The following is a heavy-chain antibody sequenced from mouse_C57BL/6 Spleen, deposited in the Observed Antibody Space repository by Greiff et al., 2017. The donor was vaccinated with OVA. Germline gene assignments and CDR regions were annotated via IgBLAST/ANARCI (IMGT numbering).Heavy chain of an antibody. CDR2: ISDGGSYT. V-gene: IGHV5-4*03. D-gene: IGHD2-2*01. CDR1: GFTFSSYA. CDR3: ARGYEGFAY. J-gene: IGHJ3*01. Sequence: EVKLMESGGGLVKPGGSLKLSCAASGFTFSSYAMSWVRQTPEKRLEWVATISDGGSYTYYPDNVKGRFTISRDNAKNNLYLQMSHLKSEDTAMYYCARGYEGFAYWGQGTLVTVSA.